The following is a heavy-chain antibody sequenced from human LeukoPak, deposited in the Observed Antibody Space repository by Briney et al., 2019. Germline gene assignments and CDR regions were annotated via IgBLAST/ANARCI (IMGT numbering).Heavy chain of an antibody. V-gene: IGHV3-21*01. Sequence: PGGSLRLSCAASGFTFSSYSMNWVRQAPGKGLEWVSSISSSSSYIYYADSVKGRFTISRDNAKNSLYLQMNSLRAEDTAVYYCARETTIYDNDCGDYGDAFDIWGQGTMVTVSS. CDR3: ARETTIYDNDCGDYGDAFDI. CDR2: ISSSSSYI. J-gene: IGHJ3*02. D-gene: IGHD4-17*01. CDR1: GFTFSSYS.